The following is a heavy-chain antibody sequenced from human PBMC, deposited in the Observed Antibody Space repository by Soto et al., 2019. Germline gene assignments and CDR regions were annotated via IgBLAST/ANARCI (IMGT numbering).Heavy chain of an antibody. J-gene: IGHJ4*02. CDR1: GGSISSGGYY. D-gene: IGHD1-1*01. Sequence: SETLSLTCTVSGGSISSGGYYWSWIRQPAGKGLEWIGRIYTSGSTNYNPSLKSRVTMSVDTSKNQFSLKLSSVTAADTAVYYCASLNWNGFFDYWGQGTLVTVSS. CDR3: ASLNWNGFFDY. V-gene: IGHV4-61*02. CDR2: IYTSGST.